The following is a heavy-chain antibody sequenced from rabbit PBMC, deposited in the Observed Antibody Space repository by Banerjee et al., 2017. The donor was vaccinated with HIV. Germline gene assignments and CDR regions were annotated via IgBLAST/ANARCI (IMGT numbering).Heavy chain of an antibody. V-gene: IGHV1S45*01. CDR2: IWTGGSGIT. D-gene: IGHD6-1*01. J-gene: IGHJ4*01. Sequence: QEQLEESGGDLVKPEGSLTLTCTASGFSFSNGYVMCWVRQAPGKGLEWIACIWTGGSGITYYASWTKGRFTVSKTSSTTVTLQMTSLTAADTATYFCARDSFAGHAGYGYANLNLWGPGTLVTVS. CDR1: GFSFSNGYV. CDR3: ARDSFAGHAGYGYANLNL.